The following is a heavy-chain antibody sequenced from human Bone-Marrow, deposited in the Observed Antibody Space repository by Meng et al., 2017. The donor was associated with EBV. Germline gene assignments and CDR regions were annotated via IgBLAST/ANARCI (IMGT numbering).Heavy chain of an antibody. CDR2: INHSGST. CDR1: GGSFSGYY. Sequence: QVHLQQGCAGLLKPSETLSLTCAVYGGSFSGYYWSWIRQPPGKGLEWIGEINHSGSTNYNPSLKSRVTISVDTSKNQFSLNLSSVTAADTSVYYCARGKSRDYIWGSYRIFDYWGQGTLVTDSS. D-gene: IGHD3-16*02. CDR3: ARGKSRDYIWGSYRIFDY. V-gene: IGHV4-34*01. J-gene: IGHJ4*02.